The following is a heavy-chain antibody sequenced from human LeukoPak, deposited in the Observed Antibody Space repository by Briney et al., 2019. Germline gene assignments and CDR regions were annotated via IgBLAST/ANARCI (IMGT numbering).Heavy chain of an antibody. D-gene: IGHD2-15*01. CDR1: GGTFSSYA. V-gene: IGHV1-69*13. CDR3: AGGGIVVSKPLGYFDY. Sequence: GASVKVSCKASGGTFSSYAISWVRQAPGQGLEWMGGIIPIFGTANYAQKFQGRGTITADESTSTAYMELSSLRSEDTAVYYCAGGGIVVSKPLGYFDYWGQGTLVTVSS. J-gene: IGHJ4*02. CDR2: IIPIFGTA.